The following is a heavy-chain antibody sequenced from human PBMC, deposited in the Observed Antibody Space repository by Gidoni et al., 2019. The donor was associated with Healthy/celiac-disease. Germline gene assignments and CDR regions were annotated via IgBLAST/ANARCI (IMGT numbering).Heavy chain of an antibody. D-gene: IGHD3-16*01. CDR3: ARGKGGDV. CDR2: IEQDGSEK. V-gene: IGHV3-7*03. J-gene: IGHJ6*02. Sequence: EVQLVESGGGLVQPGGSLRLSCAASGFTFTNYWMTWVRQAPGKGLEWVADIEQDGSEKYYVDSVKGRFTISRDNAKNSLYLQMNSLRAEDTAVYYCARGKGGDVWGQGTTVIVSS. CDR1: GFTFTNYW.